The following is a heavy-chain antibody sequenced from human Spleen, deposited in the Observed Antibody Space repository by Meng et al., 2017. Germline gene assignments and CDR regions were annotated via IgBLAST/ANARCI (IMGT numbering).Heavy chain of an antibody. CDR1: GFTFSSYA. Sequence: EVQLLESGGDLAQPGGSLGLSCAASGFTFSSYAMNWVRQAPGKGLEWVSGISGSGGTTYYADSVKGRFTISRDNSKNTLYLQINSLRAEDTAVYFCAREDSGYDRDLDYWGQGTLVTVSS. D-gene: IGHD5-12*01. V-gene: IGHV3-23*01. CDR3: AREDSGYDRDLDY. J-gene: IGHJ4*02. CDR2: ISGSGGTT.